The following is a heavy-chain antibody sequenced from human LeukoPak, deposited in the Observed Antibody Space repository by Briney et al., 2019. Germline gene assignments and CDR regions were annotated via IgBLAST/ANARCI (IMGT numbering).Heavy chain of an antibody. CDR3: AKDLHYGAFGY. V-gene: IGHV3-23*01. CDR2: ISGPGTTT. Sequence: GGSLRLSCAASEFIFSSYEMNWVRQAPGRGLEWVSGISGPGTTTYYADSVKGRFTIFRDNSKNTLYLLMNSLRAADTALYYCAKDLHYGAFGYWGQGTLVTVSS. CDR1: EFIFSSYE. D-gene: IGHD3-16*01. J-gene: IGHJ4*02.